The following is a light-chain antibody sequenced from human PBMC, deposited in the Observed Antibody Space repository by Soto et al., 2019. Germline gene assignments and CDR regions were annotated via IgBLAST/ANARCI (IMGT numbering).Light chain of an antibody. CDR3: QQSYSTPFT. V-gene: IGKV1-39*01. CDR1: QSISSY. Sequence: DIQMTQSPSSLSASVGDRVAITCRASQSISSYLNWYQQKPGKAPMLLISAASSLESGVPSRFSGSGSGTDFTLTISSLQPEDCATYYCQQSYSTPFTFGPGTTVDI. CDR2: AAS. J-gene: IGKJ3*01.